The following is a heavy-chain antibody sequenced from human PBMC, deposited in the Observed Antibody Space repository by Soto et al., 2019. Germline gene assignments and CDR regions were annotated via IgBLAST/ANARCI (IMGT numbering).Heavy chain of an antibody. J-gene: IGHJ6*02. CDR1: GFTFSSYG. CDR3: AKDHEAVAGTDYYYYGMDV. CDR2: ISYDGSNK. Sequence: QVQLVASGGGVVQPGRSLRLSCAASGFTFSSYGMHWVRQAPGKGLGWVAVISYDGSNKYYADSVKGRFTISRDNSKNTLYLQMNSLRAEDTAVYYCAKDHEAVAGTDYYYYGMDVWGQGTTVTVSS. D-gene: IGHD6-19*01. V-gene: IGHV3-30*18.